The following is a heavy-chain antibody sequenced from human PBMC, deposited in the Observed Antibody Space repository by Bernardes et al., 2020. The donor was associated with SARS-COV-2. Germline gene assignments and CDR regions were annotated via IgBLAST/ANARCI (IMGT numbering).Heavy chain of an antibody. D-gene: IGHD3-16*02. CDR3: ARGGLTFGGVTVR. J-gene: IGHJ4*02. V-gene: IGHV3-48*01. CDR2: ISSRASTI. CDR1: GSTFSTLD. Sequence: GGTLRLSCAACGSTFSTLDMHWVRQAPGKGLEWVSYISSRASTIHYADSVKGRFTISRDNAKNSLYLQMNSLRADDTAVYYCARGGLTFGGVTVRWGQGTLVTVSS.